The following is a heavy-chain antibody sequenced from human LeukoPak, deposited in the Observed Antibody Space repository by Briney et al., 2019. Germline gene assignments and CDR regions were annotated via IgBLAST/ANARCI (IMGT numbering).Heavy chain of an antibody. CDR2: ISFDGSNQ. D-gene: IGHD1-26*01. CDR1: GFTFSSYG. CDR3: AKPPEVGATVGYFDY. V-gene: IGHV3-30*18. Sequence: GGSLRLSCAASGFTFSSYGMHWVRQAPGKGLEWVALISFDGSNQYYADSVKGRFTISRDNSKYTLYLQMNSLRAEDTAVYYCAKPPEVGATVGYFDYWGQGTLVTVSS. J-gene: IGHJ4*02.